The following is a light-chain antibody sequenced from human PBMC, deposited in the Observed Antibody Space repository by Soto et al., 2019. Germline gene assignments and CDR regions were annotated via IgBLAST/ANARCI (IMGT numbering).Light chain of an antibody. J-gene: IGLJ2*01. CDR3: LLSYSGARV. CDR2: DTF. V-gene: IGLV7-46*01. Sequence: QAVVTQEPSLTVSPGGTVTLTCGSSTGAVTSGNWPYWFQQKPGQAPRTLIYDTFDKHSWTPARFSGSLLGGKAALTLSGAQPEDEAEYYCLLSYSGARVFGGGTKLTVL. CDR1: TGAVTSGNW.